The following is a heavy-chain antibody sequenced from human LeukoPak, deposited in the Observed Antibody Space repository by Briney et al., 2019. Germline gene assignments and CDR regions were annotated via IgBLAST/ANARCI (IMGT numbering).Heavy chain of an antibody. V-gene: IGHV4-31*03. CDR1: GGSISSGGYY. Sequence: SETLSLTCTVSGGSISSGGYYWSWIRQHPGKGLEWIGYIYYSGSTYYNPSLKRRVTISVDTSKNQFSLKLSSVTAADTAVYYCASRSTIFGVDLPTDIWGQGTMVTVSS. J-gene: IGHJ3*02. D-gene: IGHD3-3*01. CDR2: IYYSGST. CDR3: ASRSTIFGVDLPTDI.